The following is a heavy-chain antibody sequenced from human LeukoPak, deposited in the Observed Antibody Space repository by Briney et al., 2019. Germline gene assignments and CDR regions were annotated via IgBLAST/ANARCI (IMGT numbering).Heavy chain of an antibody. CDR3: ARVSPGSYGAFYYYYYMDV. CDR2: INHSGST. D-gene: IGHD4/OR15-4a*01. V-gene: IGHV4-34*01. CDR1: GGSFSGYY. Sequence: SETLSLTCAVYGGSFSGYYWSWIRQPPGKGLEWIGEINHSGSTNYNPSLKSRVTISVDTSKNQFSLKLSSVTAADTAVYYCARVSPGSYGAFYYYYYMDVWGKGTTVTISS. J-gene: IGHJ6*03.